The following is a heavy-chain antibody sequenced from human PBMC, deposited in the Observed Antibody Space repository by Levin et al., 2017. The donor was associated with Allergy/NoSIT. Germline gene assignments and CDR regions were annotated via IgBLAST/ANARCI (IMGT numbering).Heavy chain of an antibody. J-gene: IGHJ4*02. D-gene: IGHD2-15*01. CDR3: ARDGSRGPYFDY. V-gene: IGHV1-69*13. Sequence: SVKVSCKASGGTFSSYAISWVRQAPGQGLEWMGGIIPIFGTANYAQKFQGRVTITADESTSTAYMELSSLRSEDTAVYYCARDGSRGPYFDYWGQGTLVTVSS. CDR2: IIPIFGTA. CDR1: GGTFSSYA.